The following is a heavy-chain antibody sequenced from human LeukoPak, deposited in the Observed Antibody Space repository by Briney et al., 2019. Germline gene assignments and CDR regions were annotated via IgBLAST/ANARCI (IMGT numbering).Heavy chain of an antibody. CDR3: ARDDGDYSFDY. D-gene: IGHD4-17*01. V-gene: IGHV4-59*12. CDR2: IYYSGST. Sequence: SETLSLTCTVSGGSISSYYWSWIRQPPGKRLEWIGYIYYSGSTNYNPSLKSRVTISVDTSKNQFSLKLSSVTAADTAVYYCARDDGDYSFDYWGQGTLVTVSS. J-gene: IGHJ4*02. CDR1: GGSISSYY.